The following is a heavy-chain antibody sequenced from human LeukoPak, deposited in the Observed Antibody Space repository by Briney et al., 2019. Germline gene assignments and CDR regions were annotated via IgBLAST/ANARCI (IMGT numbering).Heavy chain of an antibody. J-gene: IGHJ4*02. D-gene: IGHD3-22*01. CDR2: IIPIPGIA. CDR3: AREWGDNHDSSGYYYPITFDY. V-gene: IGHV1-69*04. Sequence: SVKVSCKASGGTFSSYTISWVRQAPGQGLEWMGRIIPIPGIANYAQKFQGRVTITADKSTSTAYMELSSLRSEDTAVYYCAREWGDNHDSSGYYYPITFDYWGQGTLVTVSS. CDR1: GGTFSSYT.